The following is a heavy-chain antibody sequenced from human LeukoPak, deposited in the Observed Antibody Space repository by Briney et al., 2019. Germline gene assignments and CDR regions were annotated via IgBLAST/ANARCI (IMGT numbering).Heavy chain of an antibody. V-gene: IGHV3-48*04. J-gene: IGHJ3*02. CDR3: ARPYDSSGYSVQGAFDI. CDR2: ISTSDSTR. D-gene: IGHD3-22*01. CDR1: GFTFSTFS. Sequence: GGSLRLSCAASGFTFSTFSMNWVRQASGKGLEWVSYISTSDSTRYYADSVKGRFTISRDNAKNSLYLQMNSLRAEDTAVYYCARPYDSSGYSVQGAFDIWGQGTMVTVSS.